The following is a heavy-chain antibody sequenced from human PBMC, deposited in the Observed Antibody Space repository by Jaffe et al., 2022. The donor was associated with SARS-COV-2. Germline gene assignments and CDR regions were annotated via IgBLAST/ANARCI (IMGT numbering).Heavy chain of an antibody. CDR2: VFSNDDK. CDR1: GFSLSNPRVG. J-gene: IGHJ6*02. CDR3: ARVPGPRTFNYYYGLDV. Sequence: QVTLKESGPVLVKPTETLTLTCTVSGFSLSNPRVGVSWIRQPPGKALEWLAHVFSNDDKFYSTSLKSRLTISKDTSKSQVVLSMTNMAPVDAATYYCARVPGPRTFNYYYGLDVWGQGTTVTVAS. V-gene: IGHV2-26*01.